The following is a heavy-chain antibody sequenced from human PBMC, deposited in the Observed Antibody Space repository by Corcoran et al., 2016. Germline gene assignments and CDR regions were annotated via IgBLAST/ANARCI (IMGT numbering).Heavy chain of an antibody. CDR1: GYTFTSYY. V-gene: IGHV1-46*01. CDR2: INPSGGST. D-gene: IGHD5-12*01. CDR3: ARRRGGDDYGGGGYFDY. J-gene: IGHJ4*02. Sequence: QVQLVQSGAEVKKPGASVKVSCKASGYTFTSYYMHWVRQAPGQGLEWMGIINPSGGSTSYAQKFQGRVTMTRDTSTSTVYMELSSLRSEDTAVDYWARRRGGDDYGGGGYFDYWGQGTLVTVSS.